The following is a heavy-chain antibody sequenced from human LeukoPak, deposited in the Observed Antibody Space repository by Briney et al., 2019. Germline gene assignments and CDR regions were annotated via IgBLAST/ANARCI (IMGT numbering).Heavy chain of an antibody. CDR1: GYTFTSYG. CDR2: ISAYNGNT. CDR3: ARDRRITIFGVAPSWFDP. J-gene: IGHJ5*02. V-gene: IGHV1-18*01. Sequence: ASVKVSCKASGYTFTSYGISWVRQAPGQGLEWMGWISAYNGNTNYAQKLQGRVTMTTDTSTSTAYMELRSLRSDDTAVYYCARDRRITIFGVAPSWFDPWGQGTLVTVSS. D-gene: IGHD3-3*01.